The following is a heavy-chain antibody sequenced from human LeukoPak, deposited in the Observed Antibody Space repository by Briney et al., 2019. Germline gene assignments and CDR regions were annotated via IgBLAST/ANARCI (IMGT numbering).Heavy chain of an antibody. D-gene: IGHD3-22*01. J-gene: IGHJ4*02. Sequence: PGGSLRLSCAASGFTFSSYGMHWVRQAPGKGLEWVAVIWYDGSNKYYADSVKGRFTISRDNSKNTLYLQMNSLRAEDTAVYYCARDRRSSGYYYYWGQGTLVTVSS. V-gene: IGHV3-33*01. CDR3: ARDRRSSGYYYY. CDR2: IWYDGSNK. CDR1: GFTFSSYG.